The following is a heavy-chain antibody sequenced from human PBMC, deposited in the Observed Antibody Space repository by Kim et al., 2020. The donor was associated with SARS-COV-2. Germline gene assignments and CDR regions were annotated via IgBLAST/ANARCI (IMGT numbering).Heavy chain of an antibody. V-gene: IGHV4-59*08. CDR1: GGSISSYY. CDR2: IYYSGST. D-gene: IGHD3-22*01. J-gene: IGHJ5*02. Sequence: SETLSLTCTVPGGSISSYYWSWIRQPPGKGLEWIGYIYYSGSTNYNPSLKSRVTISVDTSKDQFSLKLSSVTAAVTAVYYCARLLEYDSSGGWFDPWGQGTLVTVSS. CDR3: ARLLEYDSSGGWFDP.